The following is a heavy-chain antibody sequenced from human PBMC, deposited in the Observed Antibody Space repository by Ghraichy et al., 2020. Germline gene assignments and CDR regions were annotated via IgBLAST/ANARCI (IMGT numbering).Heavy chain of an antibody. J-gene: IGHJ3*02. CDR3: ARSGGYYQNDAFDI. CDR1: GGSISSGGYS. D-gene: IGHD3-22*01. CDR2: IYHSGST. Sequence: SETLSLTCAVSGGSISSGGYSWSWIRQPPGKGLEWIGYIYHSGSTYYNPSLKSRVTISVDRSKNQFSLKLSSVTAADTAVYYCARSGGYYQNDAFDIWGQGTMVTVSS. V-gene: IGHV4-30-2*01.